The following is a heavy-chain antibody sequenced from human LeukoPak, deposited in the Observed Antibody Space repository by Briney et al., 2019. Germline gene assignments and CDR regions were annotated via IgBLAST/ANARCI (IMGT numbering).Heavy chain of an antibody. J-gene: IGHJ2*01. D-gene: IGHD6-19*01. CDR3: ARRDVAVTFDL. CDR2: IYYSGNT. CDR1: GGSINSYY. Sequence: QPSETLSLTCTVSGGSINSYYWNWIRQPPGKGLEWIGYIYYSGNTNYNPSLKSRVTISVGTSENQFSLKLSSVTAADTAVYYCARRDVAVTFDLWGRGTLVTVSS. V-gene: IGHV4-59*08.